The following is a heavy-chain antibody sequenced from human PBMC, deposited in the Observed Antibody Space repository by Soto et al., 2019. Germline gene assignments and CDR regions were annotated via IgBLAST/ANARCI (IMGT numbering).Heavy chain of an antibody. V-gene: IGHV1-18*01. J-gene: IGHJ4*02. D-gene: IGHD3-16*01. CDR1: GYTFSSYG. CDR3: SLGGFAPAWAMDDF. CDR2: ISAYNGKT. Sequence: QVQLVQYGAEVKKPGASVKVSCKASGYTFSSYGISWVRQAPGQGLEWMGWISAYNGKTNYARNLQGRVTLTTDTSTSTAYMELRSLRSNDTAIYYCSLGGFAPAWAMDDFWGQGTLVTVSS.